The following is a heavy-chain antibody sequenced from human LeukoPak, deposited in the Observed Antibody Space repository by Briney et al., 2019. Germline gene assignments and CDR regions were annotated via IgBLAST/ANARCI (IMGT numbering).Heavy chain of an antibody. Sequence: GGSLRLSCAVSGFTFSSHAMSWVRQAPGKGLEWVSSISGSGGSTYFADFVKGRFNLSRDSSKNSLYLQMNSLRADDTPVYYCAKGFFASSPFPLDYWGQGTLVTVSS. J-gene: IGHJ4*02. D-gene: IGHD6-6*01. CDR3: AKGFFASSPFPLDY. CDR2: ISGSGGST. CDR1: GFTFSSHA. V-gene: IGHV3-23*01.